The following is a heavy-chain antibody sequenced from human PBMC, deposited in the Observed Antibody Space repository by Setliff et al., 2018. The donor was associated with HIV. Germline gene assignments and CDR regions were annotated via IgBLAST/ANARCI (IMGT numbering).Heavy chain of an antibody. CDR3: ARPLTPSYNFWGDAFAV. CDR1: GYSISSGYY. Sequence: PSETLSLTCTVSGYSISSGYYWGWIRQPPGKGLEWIGSIYHSGSASYNPSLRRRVTISVDASKNQLSLTLTSVTASDTAVYYCARPLTPSYNFWGDAFAVWGQGTVVTVSS. J-gene: IGHJ3*01. CDR2: IYHSGSA. V-gene: IGHV4-38-2*02. D-gene: IGHD3-3*01.